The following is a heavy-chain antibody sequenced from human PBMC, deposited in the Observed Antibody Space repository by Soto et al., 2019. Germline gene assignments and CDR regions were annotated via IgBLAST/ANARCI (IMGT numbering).Heavy chain of an antibody. CDR2: IYYSGST. CDR1: GGSISSYY. Sequence: PSETLSLTCTVSGGSISSYYWSWIRQPPGKGLEWIGYIYYSGSTNYNPSLKSRVTISVDTSKNQFSLKLSSVTAADTAVYYCAREYCSGGSCYWFDPWGQGTLVTVSS. CDR3: AREYCSGGSCYWFDP. J-gene: IGHJ5*02. V-gene: IGHV4-59*01. D-gene: IGHD2-15*01.